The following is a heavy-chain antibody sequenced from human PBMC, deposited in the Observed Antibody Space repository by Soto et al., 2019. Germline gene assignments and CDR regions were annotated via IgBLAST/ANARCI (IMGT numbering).Heavy chain of an antibody. CDR3: ASAPFGVVLVSQWFDP. Sequence: EVQLVESGGGLVQPGGSLRLSCAASGFAFSNYWMSWLRQAPGKGLEWVANINQDGNEKYYVDSMKGRFTVSRDNAKKSLYLQMNSLRAEVTAVYYCASAPFGVVLVSQWFDPWGQGTLVTVSS. D-gene: IGHD3-3*01. V-gene: IGHV3-7*01. CDR1: GFAFSNYW. J-gene: IGHJ5*02. CDR2: INQDGNEK.